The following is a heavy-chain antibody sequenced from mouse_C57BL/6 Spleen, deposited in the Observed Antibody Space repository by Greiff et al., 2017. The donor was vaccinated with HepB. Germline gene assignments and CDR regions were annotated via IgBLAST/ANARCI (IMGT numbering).Heavy chain of an antibody. CDR2: ISSGSSTI. J-gene: IGHJ2*01. CDR1: GFTFSDYG. CDR3: ARANYYGSSSFDY. Sequence: DVMLVESGGGLVKPGGSLKLSCAASGFTFSDYGMHWVRQAPEKGLEWVAYISSGSSTIYYADTVKGRFTISRDNAKNTLFLQMTSLRSEDTAMYYCARANYYGSSSFDYWGQGTTLTVSS. D-gene: IGHD1-1*01. V-gene: IGHV5-17*01.